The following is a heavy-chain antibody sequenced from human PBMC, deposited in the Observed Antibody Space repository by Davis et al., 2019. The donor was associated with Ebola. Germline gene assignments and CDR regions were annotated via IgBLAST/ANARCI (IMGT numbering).Heavy chain of an antibody. J-gene: IGHJ4*02. V-gene: IGHV1-2*05. D-gene: IGHD5-18*01. CDR2: INPHSGAT. Sequence: AASVKVSCKASGYDFTDFYIHWVRQAPGQGLEWMGRINPHSGATKYAQRFQGRVTMTRDTSISTAYMELSGLRSDATGVYYCARGVGYKYGIIDYWGQGTLVSVSS. CDR1: GYDFTDFY. CDR3: ARGVGYKYGIIDY.